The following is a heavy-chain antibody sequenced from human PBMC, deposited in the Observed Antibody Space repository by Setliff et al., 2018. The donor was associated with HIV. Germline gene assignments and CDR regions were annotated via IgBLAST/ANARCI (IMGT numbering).Heavy chain of an antibody. V-gene: IGHV4-4*02. Sequence: SETLSLTCAVSGGSINSNNWWSWVRQPPGKGLEWIGEIFQTGDSNYKPSLKSRVTISVDESKNQFSLKLTSVTAADTSVYYCASHPLGYWGQGTLVTVSS. CDR3: ASHPLGY. J-gene: IGHJ4*02. CDR1: GGSINSNNW. CDR2: IFQTGDS.